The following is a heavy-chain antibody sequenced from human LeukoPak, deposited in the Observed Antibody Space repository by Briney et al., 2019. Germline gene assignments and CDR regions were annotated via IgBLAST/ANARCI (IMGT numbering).Heavy chain of an antibody. J-gene: IGHJ4*02. D-gene: IGHD3-3*01. CDR2: ISTYNGNT. CDR3: ARVLRYDFWSAYYFDY. V-gene: IGHV1-18*01. CDR1: GYTFSSYD. Sequence: ASVKVSCKASGYTFSSYDISWVRQAPGQGLEWMAWISTYNGNTNYALKVQGRATMTTDTSTSTAHLELRSLRSDDTAVYYCARVLRYDFWSAYYFDYWGQGTLVTVSS.